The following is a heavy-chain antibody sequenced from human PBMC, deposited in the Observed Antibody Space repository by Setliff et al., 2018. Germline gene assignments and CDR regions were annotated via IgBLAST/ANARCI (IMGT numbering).Heavy chain of an antibody. CDR2: IYPGDSDT. D-gene: IGHD2-15*01. J-gene: IGHJ4*02. Sequence: GESLKLSCKGSGYSFTSYWIGWVRQMPGKSLEWMGIIYPGDSDTRYSPSFQGQVTISADKSISTAYLQWSSLKASDTAMYYCAMPTSGDGSGGSCWFDYWGQGTLVTVSS. V-gene: IGHV5-51*01. CDR3: AMPTSGDGSGGSCWFDY. CDR1: GYSFTSYW.